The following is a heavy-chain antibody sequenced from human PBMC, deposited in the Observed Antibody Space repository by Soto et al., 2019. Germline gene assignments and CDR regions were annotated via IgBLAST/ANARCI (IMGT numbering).Heavy chain of an antibody. CDR3: ARTAGSGYYDY. J-gene: IGHJ4*02. Sequence: QVQLVQSGAEVKKPGASVKVSCKASGYTFTSYAMHWVRQAPGQRLEWMGWINAGNGNTKYSQKFQGRVTITRDTSGSKAYMELSSLRSEDTAVYYCARTAGSGYYDYWGQGTLVTVSS. V-gene: IGHV1-3*01. CDR1: GYTFTSYA. CDR2: INAGNGNT. D-gene: IGHD3-22*01.